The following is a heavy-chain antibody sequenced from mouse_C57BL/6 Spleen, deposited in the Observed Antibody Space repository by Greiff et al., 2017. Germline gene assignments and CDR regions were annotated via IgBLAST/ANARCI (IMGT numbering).Heavy chain of an antibody. CDR3: TRGWGYDKGYYFDY. Sequence: QVQLQQSGAELVRPGASVTLSCKASGYTFTDYEMHWVKQTPVHGLEWIGAIDPETGGTAYNQKFKGKAILTADKSSSTAYMELRSLTSEDTAVYYWTRGWGYDKGYYFDYWGQGTTLTVSS. CDR1: GYTFTDYE. CDR2: IDPETGGT. J-gene: IGHJ2*01. D-gene: IGHD2-2*01. V-gene: IGHV1-15*01.